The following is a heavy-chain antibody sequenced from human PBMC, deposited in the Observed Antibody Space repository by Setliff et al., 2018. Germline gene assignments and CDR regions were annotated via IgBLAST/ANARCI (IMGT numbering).Heavy chain of an antibody. Sequence: IPIFGTTDYAQKFRGRVTIITDDSTSTAFMQLSSLRSEDTAVYYCVREGVDSRSSTDYRYYMDVWGKGTTVTVSS. J-gene: IGHJ6*03. CDR2: IPIFGTT. CDR3: VREGVDSRSSTDYRYYMDV. V-gene: IGHV1-69*05. D-gene: IGHD3-22*01.